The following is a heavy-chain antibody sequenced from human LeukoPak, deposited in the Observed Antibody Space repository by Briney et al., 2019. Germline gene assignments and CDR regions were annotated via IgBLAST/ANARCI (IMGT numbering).Heavy chain of an antibody. J-gene: IGHJ4*02. CDR1: GFTFSSYS. D-gene: IGHD2-15*01. V-gene: IGHV3-48*04. Sequence: TGGSLRLSCAASGFTFSSYSMNWVRQAPGKGLEWVSYISSSSSTIYYADSVKGRFTISRDNAKNSLYLQMNSLRAEDTAVYYCGSCYLGNGVDYWGQGTLVTVSS. CDR2: ISSSSSTI. CDR3: GSCYLGNGVDY.